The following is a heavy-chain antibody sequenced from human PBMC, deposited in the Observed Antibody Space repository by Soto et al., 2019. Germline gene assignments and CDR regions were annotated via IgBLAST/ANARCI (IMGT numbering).Heavy chain of an antibody. CDR1: GGTFSSYA. V-gene: IGHV1-69*12. J-gene: IGHJ4*02. D-gene: IGHD3-3*01. Sequence: QVQLVQAGAEVKKPGSSVKVSCKASGGTFSSYAISWVRQAPGQGLEWMGGIIPIFGTANYAQKFQCRVTITADESTSTDYMEMSSLKSEDTAVYYCARQTFFGVVIFDYWGQGTLVTVSS. CDR3: ARQTFFGVVIFDY. CDR2: IIPIFGTA.